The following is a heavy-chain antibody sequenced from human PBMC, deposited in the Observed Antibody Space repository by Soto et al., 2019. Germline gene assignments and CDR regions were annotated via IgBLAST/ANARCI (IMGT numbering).Heavy chain of an antibody. CDR1: GGSISSSNW. D-gene: IGHD6-19*01. V-gene: IGHV4-4*02. CDR2: IYHSGST. CDR3: ARVGSSGWYSEYNWFDP. J-gene: IGHJ5*02. Sequence: PSETLSLTCAVSGGSISSSNWWSWVRQPPGKGLEWIGEIYHSGSTNYNPSLKSRVTISVDKSKNQFSLKLSSVTAADTAVYYCARVGSSGWYSEYNWFDPWGQGTLVTVSS.